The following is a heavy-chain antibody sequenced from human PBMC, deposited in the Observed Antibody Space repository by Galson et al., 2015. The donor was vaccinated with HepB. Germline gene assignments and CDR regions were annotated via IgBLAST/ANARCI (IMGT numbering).Heavy chain of an antibody. CDR2: ISGSGGST. CDR1: GFTFSNYA. J-gene: IGHJ3*02. CDR3: AKDSHYYDSSGYYYDVWAFDI. Sequence: SLRLSCAASGFTFSNYAMSWVRQAPGKGLEWVSAISGSGGSTYYADSVKGRFTISRDNSKNTLYLQMNSLRAEDTAVYYCAKDSHYYDSSGYYYDVWAFDIWGQGTMVTAS. D-gene: IGHD3-22*01. V-gene: IGHV3-23*01.